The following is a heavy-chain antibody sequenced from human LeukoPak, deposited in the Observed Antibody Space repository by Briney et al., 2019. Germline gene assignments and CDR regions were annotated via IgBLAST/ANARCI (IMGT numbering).Heavy chain of an antibody. J-gene: IGHJ6*02. D-gene: IGHD3-10*01. CDR1: GGSIGSGGFS. CDR3: ARGSGFYYGSGSPPTAVDV. Sequence: SETLSLTCAVSGGSIGSGGFSWSWIRLPPGKGLECIGYIYHSGITYYNPSLKSRVTISIDRSKNQFSLTLSSVTAADTAVHYCARGSGFYYGSGSPPTAVDVWGQGTTVTVSS. V-gene: IGHV4-30-2*01. CDR2: IYHSGIT.